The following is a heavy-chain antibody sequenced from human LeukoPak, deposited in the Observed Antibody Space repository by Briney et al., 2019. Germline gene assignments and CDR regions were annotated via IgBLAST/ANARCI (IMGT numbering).Heavy chain of an antibody. CDR2: ISSSSSTI. CDR1: GFTFSSYS. J-gene: IGHJ4*02. Sequence: GESLRLSCAASGFTFSSYSMNWVRQAPGKGLGWVSYISSSSSTIYYADSVKGRFTISRDNAKNSLYLQMNSLRAEDTAVYYCARAGWSSRGYWGQGTLVTVSS. CDR3: ARAGWSSRGY. D-gene: IGHD6-13*01. V-gene: IGHV3-48*01.